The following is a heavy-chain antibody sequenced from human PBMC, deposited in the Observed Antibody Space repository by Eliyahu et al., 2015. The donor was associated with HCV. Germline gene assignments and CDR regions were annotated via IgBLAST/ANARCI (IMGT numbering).Heavy chain of an antibody. CDR3: ARAFRVPAVEPFAFDI. CDR1: GYTFTSYD. CDR2: MNPNSGNT. J-gene: IGHJ3*02. Sequence: QVQLVQSGAEVKKPGASVKVSCKASGYTFTSYDINWVRQATGQGLEWMGWMNPNSGNTGYAQKFQGRVTMTRNTSISTAYMELSSLRSEDTAVYYCARAFRVPAVEPFAFDIWGQGTMVTVSS. D-gene: IGHD2-2*01. V-gene: IGHV1-8*01.